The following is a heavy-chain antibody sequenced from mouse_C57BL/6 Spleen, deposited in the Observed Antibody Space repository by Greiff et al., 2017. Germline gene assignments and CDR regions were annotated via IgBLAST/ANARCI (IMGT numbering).Heavy chain of an antibody. CDR2: IHPSDSDT. D-gene: IGHD2-5*01. V-gene: IGHV1-74*01. CDR3: AMDSNYVVYAMDY. CDR1: GYTFTSYW. Sequence: QVQLQQPGAELVKPGASVKVSCKASGYTFTSYWMHWVKQRPGQGLEWIGRIHPSDSDTNYNQKFKGKATLTVAKSSSTAYMQLSSLTSEDSAVYYCAMDSNYVVYAMDYWGQGTSVTVSS. J-gene: IGHJ4*01.